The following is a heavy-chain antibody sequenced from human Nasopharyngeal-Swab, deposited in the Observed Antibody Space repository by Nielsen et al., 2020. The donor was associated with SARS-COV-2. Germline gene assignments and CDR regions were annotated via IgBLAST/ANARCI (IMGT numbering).Heavy chain of an antibody. CDR2: ISSSSSYI. CDR3: ARAPQTTYYYDSGGYSYYFDY. CDR1: GFTFSSYS. Sequence: GGSLRLSCAASGFTFSSYSMNWVRQAPGKGLEWVSSISSSSSYIYYADSVKGRFTISRDNAKNSLYLQMNSLRAEDTAVYYCARAPQTTYYYDSGGYSYYFDYWGQGTLVTVSS. D-gene: IGHD3-22*01. V-gene: IGHV3-21*01. J-gene: IGHJ4*02.